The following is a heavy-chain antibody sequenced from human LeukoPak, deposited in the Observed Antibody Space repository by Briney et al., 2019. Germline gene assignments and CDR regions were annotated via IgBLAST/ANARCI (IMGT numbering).Heavy chain of an antibody. CDR3: ASFQLLYGESIGNWFDP. CDR1: GYTFTSYD. D-gene: IGHD2-2*02. Sequence: ASVKVSCKASGYTFTSYDINWVRQATGQGLEWMGRINPNSGGTNYAQKFQGRVTMTRDTSISTAYMELSRLRSDDTAVYYCASFQLLYGESIGNWFDPWGQGTLVTVSS. CDR2: INPNSGGT. J-gene: IGHJ5*02. V-gene: IGHV1-2*06.